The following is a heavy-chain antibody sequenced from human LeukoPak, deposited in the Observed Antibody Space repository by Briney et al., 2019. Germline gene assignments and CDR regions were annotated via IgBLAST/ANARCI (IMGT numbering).Heavy chain of an antibody. CDR3: ARDVSSTPNWEFDY. V-gene: IGHV1-2*06. J-gene: IGHJ4*02. CDR1: GYTFADYF. CDR2: INANSGGT. Sequence: ASVKVSCKTSGYTFADYFIHWVRQAPGQGLVWMGRINANSGGTEYEQKFQGRVTMTRDTSISTAYVEVNWLISDDTAIYYCARDVSSTPNWEFDYWGQGTLVTVSS. D-gene: IGHD1-26*01.